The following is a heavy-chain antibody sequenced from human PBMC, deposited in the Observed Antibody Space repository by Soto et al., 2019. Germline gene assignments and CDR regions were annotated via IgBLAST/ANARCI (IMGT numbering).Heavy chain of an antibody. CDR3: ARAASRSIDY. Sequence: EVQLVESGEGLVKPGGSLRLSCAASGFTFSSYSMNWVRQAPGKGLEWVSSISSSSSYTYYADSVKGRFTISRDNAKNSLYLQMNSLRAEDTAVYYCARAASRSIDYWGQGTLVTVSS. V-gene: IGHV3-21*01. D-gene: IGHD2-21*01. CDR2: ISSSSSYT. CDR1: GFTFSSYS. J-gene: IGHJ4*02.